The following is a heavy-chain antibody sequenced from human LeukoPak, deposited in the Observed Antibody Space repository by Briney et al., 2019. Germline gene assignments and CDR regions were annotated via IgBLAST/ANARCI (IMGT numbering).Heavy chain of an antibody. V-gene: IGHV4-59*02. CDR2: MYKSGNT. D-gene: IGHD3-9*01. CDR3: ASRRLGNDY. Sequence: SETLSLTCTISGGSVSDYYWSWVRQPPGKGLEWLGYMYKSGNTNFNPSLKSRVTISVDTSKNQFSLKVTSVTTADTAVYYCASRRLGNDYWGQGILVTVSS. CDR1: GGSVSDYY. J-gene: IGHJ4*02.